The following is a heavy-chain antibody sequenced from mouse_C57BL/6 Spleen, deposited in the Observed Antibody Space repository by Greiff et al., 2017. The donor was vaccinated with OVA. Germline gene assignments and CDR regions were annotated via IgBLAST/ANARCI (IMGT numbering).Heavy chain of an antibody. J-gene: IGHJ2*01. V-gene: IGHV1-69*01. Sequence: QVQLQQPGAELVMPGASVKLSCKASGYTFTSYWMHWVKQRPGQGLEWIGEIDPSDSYTNYNQKFKGKSTLTVDKSSSTAYMQLSSLTSEDSAVYYCASYYYGSSYGYYFDDWGQGTTLTVSS. D-gene: IGHD1-1*01. CDR1: GYTFTSYW. CDR3: ASYYYGSSYGYYFDD. CDR2: IDPSDSYT.